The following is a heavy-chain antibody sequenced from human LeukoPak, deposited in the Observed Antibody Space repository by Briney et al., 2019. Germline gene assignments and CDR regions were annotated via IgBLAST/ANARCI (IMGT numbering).Heavy chain of an antibody. CDR3: ARYVSWDYFDY. Sequence: GGSLRFSCAASGFSVSSNYMSWVRQAPGKGLEWVSVINSGGSTYYADPVKGRFTISRDNSKNTVYLQMIGLRVEDTAVYYCARYVSWDYFDYWGQGTLVTVSS. J-gene: IGHJ4*02. CDR2: INSGGST. CDR1: GFSVSSNY. D-gene: IGHD1-26*01. V-gene: IGHV3-53*01.